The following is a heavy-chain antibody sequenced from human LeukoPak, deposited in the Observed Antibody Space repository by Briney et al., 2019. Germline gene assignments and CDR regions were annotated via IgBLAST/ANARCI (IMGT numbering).Heavy chain of an antibody. V-gene: IGHV4-4*02. Sequence: PSGTLSLTCAVSGGSISSSNWWSWVRQPPGKGLEWIGEIYHRGSTNYNPSLKSRVTISVDKSKNQFSLRLSSVTAADTAIYHCARLYCSSTSCRFDYWGQGTLVTVSS. CDR2: IYHRGST. D-gene: IGHD2-2*01. J-gene: IGHJ4*02. CDR1: GGSISSSNW. CDR3: ARLYCSSTSCRFDY.